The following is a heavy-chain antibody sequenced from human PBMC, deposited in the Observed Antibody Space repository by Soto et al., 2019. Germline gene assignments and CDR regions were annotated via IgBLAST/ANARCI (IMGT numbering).Heavy chain of an antibody. CDR3: ARDMEDIVVVVAAYSYGMDV. Sequence: QVQLVQSGAEVKKPGASVKVSCKASGYTFTSYGISWVRQAPGQGLEWMGWISAYNGNTNYAQKLQGRVTMTTDTSTSTAYMELRSLRSEDTAVYYCARDMEDIVVVVAAYSYGMDVWGQGTTVTVSS. CDR1: GYTFTSYG. D-gene: IGHD2-15*01. J-gene: IGHJ6*02. CDR2: ISAYNGNT. V-gene: IGHV1-18*01.